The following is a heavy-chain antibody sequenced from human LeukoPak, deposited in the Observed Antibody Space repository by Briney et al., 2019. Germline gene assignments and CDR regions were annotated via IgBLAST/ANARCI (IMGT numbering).Heavy chain of an antibody. D-gene: IGHD4-17*01. CDR3: ARGYDYGDYGHQLGWFDP. Sequence: SETLSLTCTVSGDSVSTYYWSWIRQPPGKGLEWIGYISYSGSSNYNPSLKSRVTISVDTSMNQFSLKLRSVTAADTAVYYCARGYDYGDYGHQLGWFDPWGQGTLVTVSS. CDR1: GDSVSTYY. V-gene: IGHV4-59*02. J-gene: IGHJ5*02. CDR2: ISYSGSS.